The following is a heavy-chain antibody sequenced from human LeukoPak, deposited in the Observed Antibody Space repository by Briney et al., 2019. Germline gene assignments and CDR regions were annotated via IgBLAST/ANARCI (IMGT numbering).Heavy chain of an antibody. Sequence: SETLSLTCTVSGGSISSYYWSWIRQPPGKGLEWIGYIYYSGSTNYNPSLKSRVTISVDTSKNQFSPKLSSVTAADTAVYYCARSGLVGVSIDYWGQGTLVTVSS. CDR2: IYYSGST. CDR1: GGSISSYY. V-gene: IGHV4-59*01. J-gene: IGHJ4*02. D-gene: IGHD1-26*01. CDR3: ARSGLVGVSIDY.